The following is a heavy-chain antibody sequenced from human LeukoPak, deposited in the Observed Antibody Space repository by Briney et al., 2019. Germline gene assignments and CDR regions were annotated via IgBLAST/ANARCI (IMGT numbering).Heavy chain of an antibody. CDR2: ISSSGSTI. CDR1: GFTFSDYY. CDR3: ARYYSSGYYSNY. J-gene: IGHJ4*02. Sequence: PGGSLRLSCAASGFTFSDYYMSWIRQAPGKGLEWVSYISSSGSTIYYADSVKGRFTISRDNAKNPLYLQMNSLRAEDTAVYYCARYYSSGYYSNYWGQGTLVTVSS. V-gene: IGHV3-11*01. D-gene: IGHD3-22*01.